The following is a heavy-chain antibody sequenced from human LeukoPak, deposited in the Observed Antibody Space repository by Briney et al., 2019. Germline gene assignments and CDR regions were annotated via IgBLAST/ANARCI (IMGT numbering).Heavy chain of an antibody. CDR1: GSSISSYY. J-gene: IGHJ3*02. Sequence: SETLSLTCTVSGSSISSYYWSWIRQPPGKGLEWIGYIYYSGSTNYNPSLKSRVTISVDTSKNQFSLKLSSVTAADTAVYYCAGVVRGVIIGDAFDIWGQGTMVTVSS. V-gene: IGHV4-59*01. CDR2: IYYSGST. D-gene: IGHD3-10*01. CDR3: AGVVRGVIIGDAFDI.